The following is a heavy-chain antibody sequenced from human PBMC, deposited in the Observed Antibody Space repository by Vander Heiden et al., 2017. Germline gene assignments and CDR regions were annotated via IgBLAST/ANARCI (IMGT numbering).Heavy chain of an antibody. J-gene: IGHJ5*02. V-gene: IGHV3-7*01. D-gene: IGHD1-20*01. Sequence: EVQLVESGGGLVQPGGSLRLSCAASGFTSGRYRMSWVRQAPGKGLEWVANIKQDGSEKYYVDSVKGRFTISRDNAKNSLYLQMNSLRAEDTAVYYCARYSLRNWNLSWFDPWGQGTLVTVSS. CDR3: ARYSLRNWNLSWFDP. CDR2: IKQDGSEK. CDR1: GFTSGRYR.